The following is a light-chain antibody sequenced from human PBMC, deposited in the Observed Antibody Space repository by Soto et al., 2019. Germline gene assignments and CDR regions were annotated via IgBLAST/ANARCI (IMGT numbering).Light chain of an antibody. Sequence: DIQMTQSPSTLSASVGDRVTITCRASQSISSWLAWYHQKPGKAPKLLIYDASSLESGVPSRFSGSGSGTEFTLTISSLQPDDFATYYCQQYNSYSPTWTFGQGTKV. V-gene: IGKV1-5*01. CDR1: QSISSW. CDR3: QQYNSYSPTWT. CDR2: DAS. J-gene: IGKJ1*01.